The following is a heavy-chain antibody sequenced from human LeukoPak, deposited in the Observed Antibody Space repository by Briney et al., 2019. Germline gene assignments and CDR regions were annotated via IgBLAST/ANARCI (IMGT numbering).Heavy chain of an antibody. V-gene: IGHV4-59*10. J-gene: IGHJ2*01. CDR1: GFTFSSYW. CDR2: IETSGNT. D-gene: IGHD6-13*01. Sequence: PGGSLRLSCAASGFTFSSYWMSWVRQAPGKGLEWIGRIETSGNTNYKPSLKSRVTMSVDTSKNQFSLKLSSVTAADTAVYYCARVSSSWYQDWYFDLWGRGTLVTVSS. CDR3: ARVSSSWYQDWYFDL.